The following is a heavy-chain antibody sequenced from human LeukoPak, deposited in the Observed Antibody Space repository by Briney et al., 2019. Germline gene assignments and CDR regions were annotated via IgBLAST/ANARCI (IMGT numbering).Heavy chain of an antibody. CDR2: ISSSGTTI. D-gene: IGHD3-10*01. J-gene: IGHJ3*02. V-gene: IGHV3-48*03. Sequence: GGSLRLSCAASGFAFSSYEMNWVRHAPGKGLEWVSYISSSGTTIYDADSVKGRFTISRDNAKNSLYLQMNSLRAEDTAVYYCARDEIRSGAFDIWGRGTMVTVSS. CDR3: ARDEIRSGAFDI. CDR1: GFAFSSYE.